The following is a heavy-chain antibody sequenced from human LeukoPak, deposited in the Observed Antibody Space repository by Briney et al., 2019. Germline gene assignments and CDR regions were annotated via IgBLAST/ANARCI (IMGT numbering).Heavy chain of an antibody. CDR1: GGSIRSYY. V-gene: IGHV4-59*08. J-gene: IGHJ4*02. D-gene: IGHD3-10*01. CDR3: ARQGAGVPFDY. CDR2: IYYSGST. Sequence: TPSETLSLTCTVSGGSIRSYYWSWIQQPPGKGLEWVGYIYYSGSTNYNPSLKSRVTISVDTSKNQFSLKLSSVTAADTAVYYCARQGAGVPFDYWGRGTLVTVSS.